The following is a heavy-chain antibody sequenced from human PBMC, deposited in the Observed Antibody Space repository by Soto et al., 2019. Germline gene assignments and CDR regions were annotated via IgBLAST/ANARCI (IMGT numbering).Heavy chain of an antibody. CDR3: AHYTTNTYFDV. CDR2: LYWDETR. Sequence: QITLKESSPTLVKPTQTLTLTCSFSGFSLYSGGVGVGWFRQPPGKALEWLALLYWDETRRYNPSLRNTLTIVQDTSEKLVVLKMNQMGPVDTGTYFCAHYTTNTYFDVWGKGTTVTVSS. CDR1: GFSLYSGGVG. J-gene: IGHJ6*04. V-gene: IGHV2-5*02. D-gene: IGHD1-1*01.